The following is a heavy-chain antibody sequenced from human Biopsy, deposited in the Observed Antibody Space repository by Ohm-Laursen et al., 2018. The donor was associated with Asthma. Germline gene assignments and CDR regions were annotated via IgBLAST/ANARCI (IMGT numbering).Heavy chain of an antibody. D-gene: IGHD3-9*01. CDR3: ARERVTMTGKVIRAFDI. J-gene: IGHJ3*02. V-gene: IGHV4-61*08. CDR2: VYYRGTT. CDR1: GGSESSRGYY. Sequence: SVTLSLTCSISGGSESSRGYYWSWFRQPPAKGLGWIGFVYYRGTTNHDASLTSRVTMTVDTSQNQFSLKLTSVTAADRAVYYCARERVTMTGKVIRAFDIWGQGTLVTVSS.